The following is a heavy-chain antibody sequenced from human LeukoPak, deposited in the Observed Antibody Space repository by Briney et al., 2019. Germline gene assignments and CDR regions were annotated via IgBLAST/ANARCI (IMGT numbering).Heavy chain of an antibody. V-gene: IGHV4-34*01. D-gene: IGHD1-7*01. Sequence: PSETLSLTCAVYSGSLSVYYWTWIRQPPGKGLEWIGEINQSGSTNYNPSLKSRVTISVDTSKNQFSLKLSSVTAEDTAVYYCARDGLYNWNYVRPVSFDYWGQGTLVTVSS. CDR1: SGSLSVYY. CDR2: INQSGST. CDR3: ARDGLYNWNYVRPVSFDY. J-gene: IGHJ4*02.